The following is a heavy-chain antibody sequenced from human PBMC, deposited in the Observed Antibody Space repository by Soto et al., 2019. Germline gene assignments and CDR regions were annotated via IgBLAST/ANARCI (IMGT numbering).Heavy chain of an antibody. Sequence: SGPTLVKPTQTLTLTCTFSGFSLSTSGMCVSWIRQPPGKALEWLALIDWDDDKYYSTSLKTRLTISKDTSKNQVVLKMTNMDPVDTATYYCARIRYDSSGYYRPTSSGAFDIWGQGTMVTVSS. D-gene: IGHD3-22*01. CDR1: GFSLSTSGMC. CDR3: ARIRYDSSGYYRPTSSGAFDI. J-gene: IGHJ3*02. CDR2: IDWDDDK. V-gene: IGHV2-70*01.